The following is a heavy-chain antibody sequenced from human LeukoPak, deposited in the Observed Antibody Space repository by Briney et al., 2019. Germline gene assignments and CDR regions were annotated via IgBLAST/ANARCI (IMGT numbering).Heavy chain of an antibody. CDR1: GGSITGYY. CDR2: IYYSGST. J-gene: IGHJ4*02. D-gene: IGHD6-19*01. Sequence: SETLSLTCTVSGGSITGYYWSWIRQPPGKGLEWIGYIYYSGSTNYNPSLKSRVTISVDTSKNQFSLKLSSVTAADTAVYYCARLIGSSGLYYFDYWGQGTLVTVSS. CDR3: ARLIGSSGLYYFDY. V-gene: IGHV4-59*08.